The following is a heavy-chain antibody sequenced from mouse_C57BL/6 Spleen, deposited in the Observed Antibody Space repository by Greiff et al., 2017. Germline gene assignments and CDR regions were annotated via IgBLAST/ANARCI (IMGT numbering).Heavy chain of an antibody. Sequence: QVQLQQPGAELVKPGASVKLSCKASGYTFTSYWMHWVKQRPGRGLEWIGRIDPNSGGTKYNEKFKSKATMTVDRPSSTAYLQLSSLTSDDSAVYYCASDTAGVARGFAYWGQGTLVTVSA. CDR1: GYTFTSYW. D-gene: IGHD1-1*01. CDR2: IDPNSGGT. CDR3: ASDTAGVARGFAY. J-gene: IGHJ3*01. V-gene: IGHV1-72*01.